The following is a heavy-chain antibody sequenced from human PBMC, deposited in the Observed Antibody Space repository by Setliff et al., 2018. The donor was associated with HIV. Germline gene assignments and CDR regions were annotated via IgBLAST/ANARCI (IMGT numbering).Heavy chain of an antibody. Sequence: SETLSLTCTVSGGSISSGGYYWSWIRQHPGKGLEYIGYIYYSGSTYYNPSLKSRVTISVDTSKNQFSLRLDSVTAADTAVYYCARDGIYDYSNYVDAFDIWGQGTMVTVSS. D-gene: IGHD4-4*01. CDR3: ARDGIYDYSNYVDAFDI. CDR1: GGSISSGGYY. J-gene: IGHJ3*02. V-gene: IGHV4-31*03. CDR2: IYYSGST.